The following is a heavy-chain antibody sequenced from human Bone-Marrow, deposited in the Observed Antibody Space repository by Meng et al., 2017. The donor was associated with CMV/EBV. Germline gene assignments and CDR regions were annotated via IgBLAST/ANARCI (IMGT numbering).Heavy chain of an antibody. D-gene: IGHD5-18*01. CDR1: GFTFDDYA. CDR3: AKDMGYSYGYGAFDI. J-gene: IGHJ3*02. Sequence: SLKISCAASGFTFDDYAMHWVRQAPGKGLEWVSGISWNSGSIDYADSVKGRFTISRDNAKKTLYLRMNSLRVEDMALHYCAKDMGYSYGYGAFDIWGQGTMVTVSS. V-gene: IGHV3-9*03. CDR2: ISWNSGSI.